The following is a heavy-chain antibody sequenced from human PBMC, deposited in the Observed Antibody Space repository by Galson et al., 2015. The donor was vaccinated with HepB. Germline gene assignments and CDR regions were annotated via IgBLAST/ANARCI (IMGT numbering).Heavy chain of an antibody. CDR3: ARGRHCTNGVCYRSYWYFDL. D-gene: IGHD2-8*01. CDR2: INHSGST. Sequence: ETLSLTCAVSGGSISSGYYWSWIRQPPGKGLEWIGEINHSGSTNYNPSLKSRVTISVDTSKNQFSLKLSSVTAADTAVYYCARGRHCTNGVCYRSYWYFDLWGRGTLVTVSS. V-gene: IGHV4-34*01. CDR1: GGSISSGYY. J-gene: IGHJ2*01.